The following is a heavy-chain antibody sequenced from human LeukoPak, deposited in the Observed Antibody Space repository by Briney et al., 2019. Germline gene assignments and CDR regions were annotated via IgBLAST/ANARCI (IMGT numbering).Heavy chain of an antibody. J-gene: IGHJ4*02. CDR1: GFAFSSYS. V-gene: IGHV3-21*01. CDR2: ISSSSSYI. CDR3: ARNRFPGHLDY. Sequence: GGSLRLSCAASGFAFSSYSMNWVRQAPGKGLEWVSSISSSSSYIYYADSVKGRFTISRDNAKNSLYLQMNSLRAEDTAVYYCARNRFPGHLDYWGQGTLVTVSS.